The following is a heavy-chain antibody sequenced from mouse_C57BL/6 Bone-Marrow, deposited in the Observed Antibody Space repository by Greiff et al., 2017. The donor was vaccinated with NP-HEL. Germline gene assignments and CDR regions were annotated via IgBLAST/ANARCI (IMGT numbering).Heavy chain of an antibody. J-gene: IGHJ2*01. CDR2: IYPGDGDT. V-gene: IGHV1-82*01. Sequence: VQLQQSGPELVKPGASVKISCKASGYAFSSSWMNWVKQRPGKGLEWIGRIYPGDGDTNYNGKFKGKATLTADKSSSTAYMQLSSLTSEDSAVYFCARGGNPRGYWGQGTTLTVSS. CDR3: ARGGNPRGY. D-gene: IGHD2-1*01. CDR1: GYAFSSSW.